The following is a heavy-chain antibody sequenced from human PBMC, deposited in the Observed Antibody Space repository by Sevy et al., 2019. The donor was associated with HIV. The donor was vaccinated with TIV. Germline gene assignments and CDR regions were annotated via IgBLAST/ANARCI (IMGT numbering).Heavy chain of an antibody. Sequence: SETLSLTCTVSGGPISSGDYYWSWIRQPPGKGLEWIGYIYYSGNTYYNPSLKSRVNISLDTSKNQFSLKLSSVTVADTAVYYCARDRPPFDPWGQGTLVTVSS. CDR1: GGPISSGDYY. CDR3: ARDRPPFDP. V-gene: IGHV4-30-4*01. CDR2: IYYSGNT. J-gene: IGHJ5*02.